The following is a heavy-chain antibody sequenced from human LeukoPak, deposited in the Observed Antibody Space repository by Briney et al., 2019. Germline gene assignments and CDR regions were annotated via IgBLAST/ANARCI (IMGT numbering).Heavy chain of an antibody. J-gene: IGHJ4*02. CDR1: GFTFDDYA. CDR2: ISWDGGST. D-gene: IGHD3-10*01. Sequence: PGGSLRLSCAASGFTFDDYAMHWVRQAPGKGLEWVSLISWDGGSTYYADSVKGRFTISRDNSKSSLYLQMNSLRAEDTALYYCAKDTGYYGSGIDYWGQGTLVTVSS. V-gene: IGHV3-43D*03. CDR3: AKDTGYYGSGIDY.